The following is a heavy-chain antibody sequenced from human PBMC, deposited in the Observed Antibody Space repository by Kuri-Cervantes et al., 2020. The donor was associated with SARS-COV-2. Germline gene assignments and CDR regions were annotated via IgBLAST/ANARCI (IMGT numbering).Heavy chain of an antibody. D-gene: IGHD6-19*01. V-gene: IGHV1-2*02. CDR1: GYTFTNYY. CDR2: INPNSGGT. Sequence: ASVKVSCKASGYTFTNYYVHWLRQAPGQGLEWMGWINPNSGGTNNAQKFQGRVTMTRDTSISTVYMELSRLRSDDTAVYYCARVGGIAVAGTGFDYWGQGTLVTVSS. J-gene: IGHJ4*02. CDR3: ARVGGIAVAGTGFDY.